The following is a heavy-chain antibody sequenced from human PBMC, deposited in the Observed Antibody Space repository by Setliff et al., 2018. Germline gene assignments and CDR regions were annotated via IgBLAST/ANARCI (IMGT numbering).Heavy chain of an antibody. J-gene: IGHJ4*02. V-gene: IGHV4-4*08. CDR1: GDSISNYY. D-gene: IGHD6-13*01. CDR3: AREAGYSSSWHFNL. CDR2: IHGRGST. Sequence: SETLSLTCTVSGDSISNYYWSWIRQPPGKGLEWIGYIHGRGSTNYNPSLKSRVTISVDTSNNQFSLKLTSMTASDKAMYYCAREAGYSSSWHFNLWGPGTLVTVSS.